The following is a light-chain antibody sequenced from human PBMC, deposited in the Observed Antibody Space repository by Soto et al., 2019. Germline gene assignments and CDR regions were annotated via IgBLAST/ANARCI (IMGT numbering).Light chain of an antibody. CDR2: DAS. CDR1: QSVSRY. V-gene: IGKV3-11*01. CDR3: QQRSNWLT. J-gene: IGKJ5*01. Sequence: IVLTQSPDPLSLSPGERATLSCRASQSVSRYLAWYQQKPGQAPRLLIYDASNRATGVPARFSGSGSGTDFTLSISSLEPEDFAVYYCQQRSNWLTFGQGTRLEIK.